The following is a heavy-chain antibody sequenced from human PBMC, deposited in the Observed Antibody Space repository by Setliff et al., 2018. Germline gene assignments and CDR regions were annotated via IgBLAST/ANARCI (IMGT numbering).Heavy chain of an antibody. Sequence: ASVKVSCKASGYTFTTYYMRWVRQAPGQGLEWMGIINPIGGGTGYAEKFQGRVTMTRDTSTSTVYMQLSSLRFEDTAVYYCARRGLGYDFWSGYYTMYYFDYWGQGTLVTVSS. CDR1: GYTFTTYY. CDR3: ARRGLGYDFWSGYYTMYYFDY. V-gene: IGHV1-46*01. CDR2: INPIGGGT. D-gene: IGHD3-3*01. J-gene: IGHJ4*02.